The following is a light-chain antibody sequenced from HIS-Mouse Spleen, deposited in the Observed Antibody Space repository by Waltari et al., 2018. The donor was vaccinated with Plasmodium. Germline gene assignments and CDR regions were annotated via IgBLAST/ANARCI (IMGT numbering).Light chain of an antibody. V-gene: IGKV1-8*01. CDR1: PGISSY. CDR3: QQYYSYPLT. CDR2: AAY. Sequence: AIRMTQSPSSLSASTGARVTITCRASPGISSYLAWYQQKPGKAPKLLIYAAYTLQSGVPSRFSGSGSGTDFTLTISCLQSEDCATYYCQQYYSYPLTFGGGTKVEIK. J-gene: IGKJ4*01.